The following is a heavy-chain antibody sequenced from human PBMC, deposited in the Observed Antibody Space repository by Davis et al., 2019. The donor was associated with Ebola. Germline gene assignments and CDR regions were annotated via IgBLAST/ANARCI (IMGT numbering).Heavy chain of an antibody. CDR2: MNPNSGDT. Sequence: AASVKVSCKASGYTFSNYAINWVRQATGQGLEWMGWMNPNSGDTGYAQKFQGRVTMTRNTSISTAYMGLSSLRSEDTAVYYCAREGTGDGFIYYYGMDVWGQGTTVTVSS. J-gene: IGHJ6*02. V-gene: IGHV1-8*01. CDR1: GYTFSNYA. D-gene: IGHD1-1*01. CDR3: AREGTGDGFIYYYGMDV.